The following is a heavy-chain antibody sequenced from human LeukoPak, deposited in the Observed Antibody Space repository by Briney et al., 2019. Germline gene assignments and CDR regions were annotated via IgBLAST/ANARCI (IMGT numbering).Heavy chain of an antibody. Sequence: GGSLRLSCTASEISFSDYWMSWARQAPGEGLEWVANTNQDETVKSYVDSVKGRFTISRDNAKNSLYLQMNSLRAEDTAVYYCARVSSELADYWGQGTLVTVSS. CDR3: ARVSSELADY. CDR2: TNQDETVK. V-gene: IGHV3-7*01. J-gene: IGHJ4*02. CDR1: EISFSDYW. D-gene: IGHD1-26*01.